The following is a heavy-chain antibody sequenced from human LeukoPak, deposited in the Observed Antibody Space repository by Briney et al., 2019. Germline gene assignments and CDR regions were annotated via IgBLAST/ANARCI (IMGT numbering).Heavy chain of an antibody. D-gene: IGHD6-6*01. CDR3: SRRVARTSISSRGDY. CDR2: IIPILGIA. Sequence: SVKVSCKASGGTFSSYAISWGRQAPGQGLEWMGRIIPILGIATYDQKFQGIVTITADKSTSTAYMELSSLRSEAAAVDYCSRRVARTSISSRGDYWAQGPGVTVSS. CDR1: GGTFSSYA. V-gene: IGHV1-69*04. J-gene: IGHJ4*02.